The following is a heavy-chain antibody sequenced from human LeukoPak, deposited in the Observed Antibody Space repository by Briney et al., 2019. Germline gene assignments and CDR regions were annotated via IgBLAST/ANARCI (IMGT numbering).Heavy chain of an antibody. CDR1: RFSLSSYN. Sequence: QAGRSLRLSCSASRFSLSSYNMHGVRQAPGKGMEFVSGVSSDWGTTDYADSARDRFTISRDNSKNTLYLQMSSLRAEDTAIYYCVRGLYGLGWDYWGPGTLVTVSS. D-gene: IGHD3-10*01. V-gene: IGHV3-64D*06. J-gene: IGHJ4*02. CDR3: VRGLYGLGWDY. CDR2: VSSDWGTT.